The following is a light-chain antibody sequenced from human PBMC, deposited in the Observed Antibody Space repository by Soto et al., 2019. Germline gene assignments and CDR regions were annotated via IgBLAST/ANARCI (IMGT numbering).Light chain of an antibody. V-gene: IGKV3-11*01. CDR1: QSVSRY. CDR2: DAS. CDR3: QQRSNWPLT. J-gene: IGKJ4*01. Sequence: EIVLTQSPATLSLSPGERATLSCRASQSVSRYLAWYQQKPGQAPRLLIYDASNRATGIPARFSCSGSGTDFTLTISSLEAEDFAVYYCQQRSNWPLTFGGGTKVEIK.